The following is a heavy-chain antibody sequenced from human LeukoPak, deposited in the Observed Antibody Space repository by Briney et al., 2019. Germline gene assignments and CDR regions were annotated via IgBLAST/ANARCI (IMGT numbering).Heavy chain of an antibody. Sequence: GGSLRLSCAASGFTFSSYSMNWVRQAPGKGLEWVSSISSSSSYIYYADSVKGRFTISRDNAKNSLYLQMNSLRAEDTAVYYCARDKGSDYDFWSSSQGNYWGQGTLVTVSS. CDR1: GFTFSSYS. D-gene: IGHD3-3*01. V-gene: IGHV3-21*01. CDR3: ARDKGSDYDFWSSSQGNY. CDR2: ISSSSSYI. J-gene: IGHJ4*02.